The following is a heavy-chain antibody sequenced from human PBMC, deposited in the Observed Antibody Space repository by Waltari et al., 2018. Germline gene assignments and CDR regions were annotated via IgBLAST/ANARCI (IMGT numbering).Heavy chain of an antibody. CDR1: GFTFSDYA. CDR2: ISNSDDTT. V-gene: IGHV3-23*01. CDR3: AKELERKPYYYYGWDV. J-gene: IGHJ6*02. Sequence: EMHLLESGGSLAQPGESLRLSCAASGFTFSDYAMAWVRQAPGKGLEWVSTISNSDDTTNYAESVNGRSTISRDNSKSTLFLQMNSLRADDTAIYYCAKELERKPYYYYGWDVWGQGTTVTVSS. D-gene: IGHD1-1*01.